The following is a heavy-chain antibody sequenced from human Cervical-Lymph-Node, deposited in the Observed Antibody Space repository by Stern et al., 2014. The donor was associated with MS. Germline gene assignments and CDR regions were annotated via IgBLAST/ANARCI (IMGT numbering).Heavy chain of an antibody. CDR2: INPNSGGT. V-gene: IGHV1-2*04. CDR1: GYTFTGYY. Sequence: QVQLGQSGAEVKKPGASVKVSCKASGYTFTGYYMHWVRQAPGQGLEWIGWINPNSGGTNYAQKFQGWVTMTRDTSISTAYMELSRLRSDDTAVYYCARERWLQFKAFDIWGQGTMVTVSS. CDR3: ARERWLQFKAFDI. D-gene: IGHD5-24*01. J-gene: IGHJ3*02.